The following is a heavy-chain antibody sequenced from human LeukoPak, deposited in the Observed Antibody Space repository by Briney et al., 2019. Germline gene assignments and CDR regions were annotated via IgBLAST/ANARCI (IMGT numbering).Heavy chain of an antibody. CDR3: ARGFGYCSSTSCSPGFDP. V-gene: IGHV1-8*03. CDR1: GYTFTKYD. Sequence: ASVKVSCKASGYTFTKYDISWVRQASGQGLEWMGWMNPDSGNTGYAQKFQGRVTITRNTSISTAYMELSSLRSEDTAVYYCARGFGYCSSTSCSPGFDPWGQGTLVTVSS. CDR2: MNPDSGNT. D-gene: IGHD2-2*01. J-gene: IGHJ5*02.